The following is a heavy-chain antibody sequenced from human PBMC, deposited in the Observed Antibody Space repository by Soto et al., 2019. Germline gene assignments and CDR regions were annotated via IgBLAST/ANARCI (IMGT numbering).Heavy chain of an antibody. D-gene: IGHD5-18*01. CDR2: VISASGSV. J-gene: IGHJ1*01. CDR1: GRIFSSFP. Sequence: QVQVVQSGAEVKKPGSSVKISCKASGRIFSSFPTSWVRQVPGQGLEWMGGVISASGSVTYAPKFQGRFTMTAVNSAGIGYMELPSLTSGDTAIYYCARVGSRDAYNYVLDQWGPETMVTVSS. CDR3: ARVGSRDAYNYVLDQ. V-gene: IGHV1-69*06.